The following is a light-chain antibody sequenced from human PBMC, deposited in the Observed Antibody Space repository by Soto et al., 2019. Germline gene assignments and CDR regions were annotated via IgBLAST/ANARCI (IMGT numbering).Light chain of an antibody. CDR3: QQRANWRLT. CDR2: DTS. CDR1: QSVSSS. V-gene: IGKV3-11*01. Sequence: EIVLTQCPATLSLSPGERATLSCRASQSVSSSLSWYQQKPGQAPRLLIYDTSNRATGIPARFSGSGSGTDFPLTISSLEPEAFPVYYSQQRANWRLTFGPGTRLEIK. J-gene: IGKJ5*01.